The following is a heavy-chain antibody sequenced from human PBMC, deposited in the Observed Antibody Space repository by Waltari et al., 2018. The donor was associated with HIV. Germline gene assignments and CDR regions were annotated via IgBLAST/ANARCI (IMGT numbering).Heavy chain of an antibody. CDR1: GASMRSRGYF. J-gene: IGHJ6*02. CDR2: MFYTGSS. D-gene: IGHD1-26*01. CDR3: ARDWDVTTACIDV. V-gene: IGHV4-39*07. Sequence: QVKLQESGPGLVKPSETLSLTCVVSGASMRSRGYFWGWLRQAPGKGLEWIGSMFYTGSSYYKPSLKSRVNISIDTLNNQFSLKMTSVTAADTAVVYCARDWDVTTACIDVWGQGTTVTVSS.